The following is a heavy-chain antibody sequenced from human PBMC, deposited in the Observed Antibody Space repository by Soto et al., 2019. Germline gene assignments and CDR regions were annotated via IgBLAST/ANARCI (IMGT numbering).Heavy chain of an antibody. J-gene: IGHJ4*02. CDR2: ISGSGGST. D-gene: IGHD1-26*01. Sequence: GGSLRLSCAASGFTFSSYAMSWVRQAPGKGLEWVSAISGSGGSTYYADSVKGRFTISRDNSKNTLYLQMNSLRAEDTAVYYCAKPIVGATAAPGSGLVDYWGQGTLVTVSS. CDR1: GFTFSSYA. V-gene: IGHV3-23*01. CDR3: AKPIVGATAAPGSGLVDY.